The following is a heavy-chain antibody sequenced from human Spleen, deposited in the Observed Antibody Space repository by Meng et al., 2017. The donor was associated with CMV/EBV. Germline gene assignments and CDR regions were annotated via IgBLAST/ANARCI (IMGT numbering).Heavy chain of an antibody. CDR1: GYTFINYY. D-gene: IGHD6-6*01. Sequence: GYTFINYYMHWVRQAPGQGLEWMGGIIPMFEKPNYAQRFRGRVTITADRSTTTVHMELSSLRSEDTAVYYCARDLGYSRSFNDYFDHWGQGTLVTVSS. J-gene: IGHJ4*02. CDR2: IIPMFEKP. V-gene: IGHV1-69*06. CDR3: ARDLGYSRSFNDYFDH.